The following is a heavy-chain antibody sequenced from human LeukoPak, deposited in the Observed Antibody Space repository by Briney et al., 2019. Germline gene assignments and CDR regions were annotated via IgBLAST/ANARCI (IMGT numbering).Heavy chain of an antibody. CDR3: ARDQYSYGYVGTFDY. CDR1: GFTFSSYG. V-gene: IGHV3-30*02. Sequence: PGGSLRLSCAASGFTFSSYGMHWVRQAPGKGLEWVAFIRYDGSNKYYADSVKGRFTISRDNSKNTLYLQMNSLRAEDTAVYYCARDQYSYGYVGTFDYWGQGTLVTVSS. J-gene: IGHJ4*02. CDR2: IRYDGSNK. D-gene: IGHD5-18*01.